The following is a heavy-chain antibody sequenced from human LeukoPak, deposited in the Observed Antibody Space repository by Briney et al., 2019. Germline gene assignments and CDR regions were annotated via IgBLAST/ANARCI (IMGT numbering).Heavy chain of an antibody. Sequence: PSETLSLTCTVSGGSISSYYWSWLRQPPGKGLEWIGYIYYSGSTNYNPSLKSRVTISVDTSKNQFSLKLSSVTAADTAVYYCARQKWSTSVDYWGQGTLVTVSS. CDR3: ARQKWSTSVDY. D-gene: IGHD2-2*01. CDR2: IYYSGST. CDR1: GGSISSYY. V-gene: IGHV4-59*08. J-gene: IGHJ4*02.